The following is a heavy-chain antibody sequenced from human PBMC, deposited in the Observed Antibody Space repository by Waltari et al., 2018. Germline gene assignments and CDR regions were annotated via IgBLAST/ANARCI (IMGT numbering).Heavy chain of an antibody. V-gene: IGHV3-21*01. CDR3: ARETEEAFDF. J-gene: IGHJ3*01. D-gene: IGHD2-21*02. CDR1: GFTFSSYT. CDR2: ISGTSYYI. Sequence: EVQLVESGGGLVKPGGSWRLSCAASGFTFSSYTMNWVRQAPGKGLEWVSSISGTSYYIYHADSVKGRFTTSRDNAKNSLYLQMNSLRAEDTAVYYCARETEEAFDFWGRGTMVTVSS.